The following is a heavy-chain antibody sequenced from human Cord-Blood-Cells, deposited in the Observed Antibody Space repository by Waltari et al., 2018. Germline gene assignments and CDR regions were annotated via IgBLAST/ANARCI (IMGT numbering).Heavy chain of an antibody. V-gene: IGHV4-34*01. CDR1: VGYFSVYY. CDR2: INHSGSI. Sequence: QVQLQLWGAGLLKPSETLSLTCAVHVGYFSVYYWSWSRYPPGKGLEWIGEINHSGSINYNPSIKSRVTISVDTSKNQCSLKLSSVTAADTAVYYCARAAEYSSSYYYYGMDVWGQGTTVTVSS. D-gene: IGHD6-6*01. J-gene: IGHJ6*02. CDR3: ARAAEYSSSYYYYGMDV.